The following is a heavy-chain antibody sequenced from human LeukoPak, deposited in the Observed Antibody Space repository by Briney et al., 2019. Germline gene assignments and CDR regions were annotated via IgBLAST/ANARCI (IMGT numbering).Heavy chain of an antibody. D-gene: IGHD3-3*01. V-gene: IGHV1-2*02. CDR3: ARGDYHYDFCSGYSFFDY. CDR2: INPNSGGT. J-gene: IGHJ4*02. Sequence: ASVKVSCKASGYTFTGYYMHWVRQAPGQGLEWMGWINPNSGGTNYAQKFQGRVTMTRDTSISTAYMELSRLRSDDTAVYYCARGDYHYDFCSGYSFFDYWGQGTLVAVSS. CDR1: GYTFTGYY.